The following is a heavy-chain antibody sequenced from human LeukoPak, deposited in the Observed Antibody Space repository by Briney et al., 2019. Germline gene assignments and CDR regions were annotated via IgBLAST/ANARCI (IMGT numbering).Heavy chain of an antibody. CDR2: IYWDDDK. D-gene: IGHD3-16*02. J-gene: IGHJ4*02. CDR3: AHRRHDYVWGSYRTLDYFDY. CDR1: GFSLSTSGVG. V-gene: IGHV2-5*02. Sequence: SGPTLVNPTQTLTLTCTFFGFSLSTSGVGVGWIRQPPGKALEWLALIYWDDDKRYSPSLKSRLTITKDTSKNQVVLTMTNMDPVDTATYYCAHRRHDYVWGSYRTLDYFDYWGQGTLVTVSS.